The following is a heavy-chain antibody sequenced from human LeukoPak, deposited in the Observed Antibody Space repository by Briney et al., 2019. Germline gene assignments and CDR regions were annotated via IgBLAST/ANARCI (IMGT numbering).Heavy chain of an antibody. CDR1: GGSISSYY. V-gene: IGHV4-59*01. D-gene: IGHD5-18*01. Sequence: SETLSLTCTVSGGSISSYYWSWIRQPPGKGLEWIGYIYYSGSTNYNPSLKSRVTISVDTSKNQFSLKLSSVTAADTAVYYCARDPGYSYGYFDYWGQGTLVTVSS. CDR2: IYYSGST. J-gene: IGHJ4*02. CDR3: ARDPGYSYGYFDY.